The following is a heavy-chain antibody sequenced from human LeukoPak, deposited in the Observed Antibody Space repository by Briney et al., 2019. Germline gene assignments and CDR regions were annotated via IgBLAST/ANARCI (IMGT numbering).Heavy chain of an antibody. D-gene: IGHD3-10*01. CDR2: IKQDGSEK. CDR1: GFTFSSYW. CDR3: AKEGPDYGAGSPEYNWFDP. J-gene: IGHJ5*02. V-gene: IGHV3-7*03. Sequence: PGGSLRLSCAASGFTFSSYWMSWVRQAPGKGLEWVANIKQDGSEKYYVDSVKGRFTISRDNAKNSLHLQMNSLRLEDTALYYCAKEGPDYGAGSPEYNWFDPWGQGTLVTVSS.